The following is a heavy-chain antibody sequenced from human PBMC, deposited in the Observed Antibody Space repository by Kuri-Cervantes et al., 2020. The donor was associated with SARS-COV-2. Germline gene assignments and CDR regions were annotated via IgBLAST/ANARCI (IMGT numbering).Heavy chain of an antibody. J-gene: IGHJ4*02. CDR3: ARESKDIVVAYFDY. CDR1: GGSISSYY. D-gene: IGHD2-2*01. Sequence: SETLSLTCTVSGGSISSYYWSWIRQPPGKGLEWIGYIYYSGSTNYNPSLKSRVTISVDTPKNQFSLKLSSVTAADTAVYYCARESKDIVVAYFDYWGQGTPVTVSS. V-gene: IGHV4-59*01. CDR2: IYYSGST.